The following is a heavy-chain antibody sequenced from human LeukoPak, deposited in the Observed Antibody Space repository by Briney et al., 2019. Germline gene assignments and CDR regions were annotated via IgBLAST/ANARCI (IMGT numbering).Heavy chain of an antibody. D-gene: IGHD4-17*01. Sequence: SVNVSFKASGGTFSSYAISWVRQAPGQGLEWMGGIIPIFGTANYAQKFQGRVTITADESTSTAYMELSSLRSEDTAVYYCARVLDYGDYFDYWGQGTLVTVSS. V-gene: IGHV1-69*13. CDR2: IIPIFGTA. CDR1: GGTFSSYA. CDR3: ARVLDYGDYFDY. J-gene: IGHJ4*02.